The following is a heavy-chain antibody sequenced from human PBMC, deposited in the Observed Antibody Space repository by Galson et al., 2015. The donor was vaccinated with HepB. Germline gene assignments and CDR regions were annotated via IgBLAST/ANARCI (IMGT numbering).Heavy chain of an antibody. J-gene: IGHJ5*02. CDR2: IYYSGNT. D-gene: IGHD3-10*01. V-gene: IGHV4-59*08. CDR3: ARSPSNMIRGVDWFDP. Sequence: QVQLQESGPGLVKPSETLSLTCTVSGDSISSYYWNWIRQPPGKGLEWIGYIYYSGNTNYNPSLNSRVSISIHTSKKQFSLRLSSVTAADTAVYFCARSPSNMIRGVDWFDPWGQGTLVTVSS. CDR1: GDSISSYY.